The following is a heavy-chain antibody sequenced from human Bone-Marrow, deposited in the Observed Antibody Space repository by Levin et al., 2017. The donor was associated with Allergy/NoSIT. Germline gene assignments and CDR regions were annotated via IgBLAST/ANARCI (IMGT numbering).Heavy chain of an antibody. CDR1: GFIISNNY. Sequence: PGGSLRLSCAASGFIISNNYMSWIRQAPGKGLEWVAVIYSSGYTDYTDSVKGRFTISRDNSKNTVFLQMNSLRVDDTAVYYCAGKYAVLTGHYALDVWRQGSPVTVSS. CDR3: AGKYAVLTGHYALDV. J-gene: IGHJ6*02. V-gene: IGHV3-53*03. D-gene: IGHD2-2*01. CDR2: IYSSGYT.